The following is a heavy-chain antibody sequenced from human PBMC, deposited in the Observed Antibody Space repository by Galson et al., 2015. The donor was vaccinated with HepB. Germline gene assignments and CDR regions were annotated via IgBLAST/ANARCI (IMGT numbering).Heavy chain of an antibody. D-gene: IGHD6-13*01. CDR2: ISSSSDYI. CDR3: AKGLIAAAGNDPFDY. CDR1: GFAFSTYS. J-gene: IGHJ4*02. Sequence: SLRLSCAASGFAFSTYSMTWVRQAPGKGLEWVSSISSSSDYIYYADSVRGRFTISRDNAKNSLHLLMNSLRVEDTAVYYCAKGLIAAAGNDPFDYWGQGTLVTVSS. V-gene: IGHV3-21*01.